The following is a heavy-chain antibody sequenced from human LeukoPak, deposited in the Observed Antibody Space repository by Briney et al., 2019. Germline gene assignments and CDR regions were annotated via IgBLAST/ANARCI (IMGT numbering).Heavy chain of an antibody. J-gene: IGHJ4*02. CDR2: IYSGGNT. CDR3: ARVGGYCTGGICHDY. D-gene: IGHD2-15*01. CDR1: GFTISNNY. V-gene: IGHV3-53*01. Sequence: PGGSLRLSCAASGFTISNNYMNRVRQAPGKGLEWVSVIYSGGNTYYADSVKGRFTISRDDSKNTLYLQMNSLRAEDTAVYYCARVGGYCTGGICHDYWGQGTLVTVSS.